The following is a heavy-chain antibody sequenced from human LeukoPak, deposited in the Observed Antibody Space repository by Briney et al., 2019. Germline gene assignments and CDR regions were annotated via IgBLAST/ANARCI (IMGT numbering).Heavy chain of an antibody. CDR3: ARGGRSGWYAYYYGMDV. V-gene: IGHV4-31*03. Sequence: SETLSLTCTVSGGSISSGGYYWSWIRQHPGKGLEWIGYIYYSGSTYYNPSLKSRVTISVDTSKNQFSLKLSSVTAADTAVYYCARGGRSGWYAYYYGMDVWGQGTTVTVSS. CDR1: GGSISSGGYY. D-gene: IGHD6-19*01. J-gene: IGHJ6*02. CDR2: IYYSGST.